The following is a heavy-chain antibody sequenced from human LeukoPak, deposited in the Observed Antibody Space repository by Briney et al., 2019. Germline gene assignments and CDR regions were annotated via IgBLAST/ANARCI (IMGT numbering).Heavy chain of an antibody. D-gene: IGHD1-26*01. J-gene: IGHJ3*02. V-gene: IGHV5-51*01. Sequence: GESLKISCKGSEHIFSTSWIGWVRQMPGKGLEWMGIIYPGDSDTRYSPSFQGQVTFSADKSISTAYLQWSSLKASDTAMYYCARTLVEPVDLMAGYPGAFDIWGQGTMVTVSS. CDR2: IYPGDSDT. CDR3: ARTLVEPVDLMAGYPGAFDI. CDR1: EHIFSTSW.